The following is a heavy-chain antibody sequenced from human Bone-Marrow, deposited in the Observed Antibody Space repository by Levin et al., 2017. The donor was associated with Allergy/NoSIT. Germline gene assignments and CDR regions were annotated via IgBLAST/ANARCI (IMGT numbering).Heavy chain of an antibody. CDR1: GFTFSSYA. CDR3: AKLGATLGGLGY. V-gene: IGHV3-23*01. CDR2: ISSSAGST. J-gene: IGHJ4*02. D-gene: IGHD3-16*01. Sequence: GESLKISCAASGFTFSSYAMSWVRQAPGKGLEWISGISSSAGSTDYADSAQGRFIISRDNSKNTLYLQMNSLRAEDTAVYYCAKLGATLGGLGYWGQGTLVTVSS.